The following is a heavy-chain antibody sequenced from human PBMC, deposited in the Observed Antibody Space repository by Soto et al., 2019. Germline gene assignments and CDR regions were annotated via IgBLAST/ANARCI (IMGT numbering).Heavy chain of an antibody. V-gene: IGHV3-23*01. CDR1: GFTFSNHA. J-gene: IGHJ4*02. D-gene: IGHD5-18*01. Sequence: PGGSLGLSCAASGFTFSNHAMNWVRQAPGKGLEWVSSIIGSGGTTYYADSVKGRFTISRDNSKNTLYLQMNSLRAEDTAVYYCAKSFMGFSYGKIDYWGQGTLVTVSS. CDR3: AKSFMGFSYGKIDY. CDR2: IIGSGGTT.